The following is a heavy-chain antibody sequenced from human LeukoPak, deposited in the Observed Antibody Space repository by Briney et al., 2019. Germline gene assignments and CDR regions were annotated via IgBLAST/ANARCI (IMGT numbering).Heavy chain of an antibody. CDR2: INHSGST. Sequence: SETLSLTCAVYGGSFSGYYWSWIRQPPGKGLEWIGGINHSGSTNYNPSLKSRVTILVDTSKNQFSLKLSSVTAADTAVYHCARGGYYGSGNDFRFDPWGQGTLVTVSS. CDR3: ARGGYYGSGNDFRFDP. D-gene: IGHD3-10*01. CDR1: GGSFSGYY. V-gene: IGHV4-34*01. J-gene: IGHJ5*02.